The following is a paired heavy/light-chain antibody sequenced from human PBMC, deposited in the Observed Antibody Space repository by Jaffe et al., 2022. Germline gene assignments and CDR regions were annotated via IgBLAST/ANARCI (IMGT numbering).Heavy chain of an antibody. CDR3: ARHGGWKYCSGGSCYSGYFDY. CDR1: GGSISSSSYY. Sequence: QLQLQESGPGLVKPSETLSLTCTVSGGSISSSSYYWGWIRQPPGKGLEWIGSIYYSGSTYYNPSLKSRVTISVDTSKNQFSLKLSSVTAADTAVYYCARHGGWKYCSGGSCYSGYFDYWGQGTLVTVSS. V-gene: IGHV4-39*01. CDR2: IYYSGST. D-gene: IGHD2-15*01. J-gene: IGHJ4*02.
Light chain of an antibody. CDR2: DAS. J-gene: IGKJ3*01. Sequence: DIQMTQSPSSLSASVGDRVTITCQASQDISNYLNWYQQKPGKAPKLLIYDASNLETGVPSRFSGSGSGTDFTFTISSLQPEDIATYYCQQYDNLPPGFTFGPGTKVDIK. CDR3: QQYDNLPPGFT. V-gene: IGKV1-33*01. CDR1: QDISNY.